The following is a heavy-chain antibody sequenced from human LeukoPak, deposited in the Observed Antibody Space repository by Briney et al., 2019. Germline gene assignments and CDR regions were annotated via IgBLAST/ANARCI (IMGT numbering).Heavy chain of an antibody. CDR1: GGSISSYY. V-gene: IGHV4-59*01. CDR3: ARGKGYFDY. CDR2: IYYSGST. Sequence: SETLSLTCTLSGGSISSYYWSWIRQPPGKGLEWIGYIYYSGSTNYNPSLKSRVTISVATSKNQFSLNLKSVTAADTAVYYCARGKGYFDYWGQGTLVTVSS. J-gene: IGHJ4*02.